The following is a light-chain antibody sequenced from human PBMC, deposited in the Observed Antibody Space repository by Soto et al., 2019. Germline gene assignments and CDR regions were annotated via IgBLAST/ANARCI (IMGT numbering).Light chain of an antibody. V-gene: IGKV3-15*01. CDR1: QSVSSN. Sequence: EVMIQQPLALLFAPPEASAIPSCRARQSVSSNLAWYQQKPGQAPRLLIYGASTRASGIPARFSGSGSGTEFTLTISSLQSEDVAVYYCQQRYHRPRTFGQGTKVDIK. CDR3: QQRYHRPRT. J-gene: IGKJ1*01. CDR2: GAS.